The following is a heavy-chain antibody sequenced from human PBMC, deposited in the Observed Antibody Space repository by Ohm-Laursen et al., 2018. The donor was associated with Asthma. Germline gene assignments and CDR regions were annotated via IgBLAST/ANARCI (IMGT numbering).Heavy chain of an antibody. Sequence: SSAKVSCKASGGTFSSYAISWVRQAPGQGLEWLGGINSVFGTSTYAQKFHDRFTITADESTSTVYMTLSSLTSEDTAVYYCARKAGSCITSNCYSLDFWGQGTLVTVSS. CDR2: INSVFGTS. CDR1: GGTFSSYA. J-gene: IGHJ4*02. D-gene: IGHD2-15*01. V-gene: IGHV1-69*01. CDR3: ARKAGSCITSNCYSLDF.